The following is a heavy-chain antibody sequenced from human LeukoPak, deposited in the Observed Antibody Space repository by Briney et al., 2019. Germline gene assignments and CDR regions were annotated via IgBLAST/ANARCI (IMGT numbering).Heavy chain of an antibody. V-gene: IGHV3-74*01. CDR2: ISTDGSRP. CDR1: GFTFSSHW. Sequence: GGSLRLSCAASGFTFSSHWMHWVRQAPGKGLVWVSGISTDGSRPRYADSVNGRFTISRGNAKNTLYLQMNSLRAEDTAVYFCVRDGQGSTPLDYWGQGTLVTVSS. CDR3: VRDGQGSTPLDY. J-gene: IGHJ4*02. D-gene: IGHD2-15*01.